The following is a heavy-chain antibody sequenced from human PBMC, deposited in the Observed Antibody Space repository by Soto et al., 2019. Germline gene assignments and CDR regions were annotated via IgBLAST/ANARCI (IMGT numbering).Heavy chain of an antibody. CDR3: ARVGYSSGWYPTHFDY. CDR2: IKQDGSEK. V-gene: IGHV3-7*01. J-gene: IGHJ4*02. Sequence: EVQLVESGGGLVQPGGSLRLSCAASGFTFSSYWMSWVRQAPGKGLEWVANIKQDGSEKYYVDSVKGRFTISRDNAKNSLYLQMNRLRAEDTAVYYCARVGYSSGWYPTHFDYWGQGTLVTVSS. D-gene: IGHD6-19*01. CDR1: GFTFSSYW.